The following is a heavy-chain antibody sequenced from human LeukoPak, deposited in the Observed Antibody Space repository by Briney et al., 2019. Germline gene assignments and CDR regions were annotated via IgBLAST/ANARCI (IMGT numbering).Heavy chain of an antibody. CDR2: INHSGST. V-gene: IGHV4-34*01. CDR1: GGSFSGYY. J-gene: IGHJ5*02. D-gene: IGHD1-1*01. CDR3: ARGRNDYWFDP. Sequence: PSETLSLTCAVYGGSFSGYYWSWIRQPPGNGLEWIGEINHSGSTNYNPSLKSRVTISVDTSKNQFSLKLSSVTAADTAVYYCARGRNDYWFDPWGQGTLVTVSS.